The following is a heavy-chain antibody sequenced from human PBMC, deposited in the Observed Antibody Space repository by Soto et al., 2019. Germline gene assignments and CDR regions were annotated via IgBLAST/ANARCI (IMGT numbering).Heavy chain of an antibody. J-gene: IGHJ6*02. CDR1: GGSFSGYY. CDR3: ARGYCSSTSCYAAHYGMDV. V-gene: IGHV4-34*01. Sequence: SETLSLTCAVYGGSFSGYYWSWIRQPPGKGLEWIGEINHSGSTNYNPSLKSRVTISVDTSKNQFSLKLSSVTAADTAVYYCARGYCSSTSCYAAHYGMDVWGQGTTVTVSS. D-gene: IGHD2-2*01. CDR2: INHSGST.